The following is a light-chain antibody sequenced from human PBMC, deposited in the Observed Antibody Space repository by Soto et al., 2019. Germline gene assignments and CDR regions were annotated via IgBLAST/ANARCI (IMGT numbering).Light chain of an antibody. CDR2: AAS. V-gene: IGKV3-20*01. Sequence: EIVLTQSPGTLSLSPGERATLSCRASQSVSSSYLAWYQQKPGQAPRLLMSAASSRATGIPDRFSGSGSGTDFTLTISRLEAEDFEVYYCQQSSSSPITFGRGTRLDIX. CDR1: QSVSSSY. CDR3: QQSSSSPIT. J-gene: IGKJ5*01.